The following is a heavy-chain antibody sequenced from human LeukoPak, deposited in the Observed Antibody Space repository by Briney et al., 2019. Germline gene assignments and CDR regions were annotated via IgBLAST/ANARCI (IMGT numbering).Heavy chain of an antibody. V-gene: IGHV3-7*01. Sequence: GGSLRLSCAASGFTFSKYWMTWVRQAPGKGLEWVANIRGDGSVKYLLDSVKGRFTISRDNVKNSLSLEMNNLRAEDTAVYYCSRDANYYDSSRHYFDAFDIWGRGTMVTVSS. CDR2: IRGDGSVK. D-gene: IGHD3-22*01. CDR1: GFTFSKYW. CDR3: SRDANYYDSSRHYFDAFDI. J-gene: IGHJ3*02.